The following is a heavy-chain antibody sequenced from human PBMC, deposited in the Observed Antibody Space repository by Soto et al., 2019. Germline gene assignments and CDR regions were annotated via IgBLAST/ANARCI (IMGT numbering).Heavy chain of an antibody. J-gene: IGHJ6*02. CDR2: ILYDGSNK. D-gene: IGHD1-1*01. CDR3: AKSRDAYNFYFYYGMDV. Sequence: QVQLVESGGGVVQPGTSLRLSCAASGFTFSTYGMNWVRQTPGKGLEWVALILYDGSNKYYADSVKGRFTISRDNSKNTLYLQVSSLRAEDTAVYYCAKSRDAYNFYFYYGMDVWGQGTSVTVSS. CDR1: GFTFSTYG. V-gene: IGHV3-30*18.